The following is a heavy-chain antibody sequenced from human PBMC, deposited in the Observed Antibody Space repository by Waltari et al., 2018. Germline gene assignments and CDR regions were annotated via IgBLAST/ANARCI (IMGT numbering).Heavy chain of an antibody. J-gene: IGHJ4*02. D-gene: IGHD1-1*01. Sequence: EVQLVESGGGLVQPGRSLRLSCTTSGFTFGDYAMTGVRQAPGKGLEWVGFRLWGKTEYAAALKGRCTISSEDSESIAYVQMNSLKTEDAAVYYCTRDSTGIRDFDYWGQGTLVTVSS. CDR1: GFTFGDYA. CDR3: TRDSTGIRDFDY. V-gene: IGHV3-49*04. CDR2: RLWGKT.